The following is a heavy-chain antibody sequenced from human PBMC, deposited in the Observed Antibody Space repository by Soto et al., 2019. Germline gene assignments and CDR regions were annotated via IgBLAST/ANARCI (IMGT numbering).Heavy chain of an antibody. CDR1: GFTFSSYW. CDR2: IKQDGSEK. V-gene: IGHV3-7*03. D-gene: IGHD4-17*01. CDR3: AKHDYGGNLPYYYGMDV. Sequence: GSLRLSCAASGFTFSSYWMSWVRQAPGKGLEWVANIKQDGSEKYYVDSVKGRFTISRDNAKNSLYLQMNSLRAEDTAVYYCAKHDYGGNLPYYYGMDVWGQGTTVTVSS. J-gene: IGHJ6*02.